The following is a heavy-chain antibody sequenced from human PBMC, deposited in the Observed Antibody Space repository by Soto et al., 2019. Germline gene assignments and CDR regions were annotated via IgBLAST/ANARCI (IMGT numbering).Heavy chain of an antibody. J-gene: IGHJ6*02. D-gene: IGHD6-6*01. CDR3: AKDITGRPNYGRDV. CDR1: GFTFDDYA. V-gene: IGHV3-9*01. Sequence: EVQLVESGGGLVQPGRSLRISCAASGFTFDDYAMHWVRQAPGKGLEWVSSISWNSGSIGYADSVKGRFTISRDNAKNSLYLQINSLRAEDTALYYCAKDITGRPNYGRDVWCQGSTVTVSS. CDR2: ISWNSGSI.